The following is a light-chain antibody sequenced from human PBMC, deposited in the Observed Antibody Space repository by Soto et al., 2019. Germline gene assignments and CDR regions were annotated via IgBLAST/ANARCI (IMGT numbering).Light chain of an antibody. CDR3: SSYTSSSTIYVV. CDR1: SSDVGGYNY. CDR2: EVS. J-gene: IGLJ2*01. Sequence: QSALTQPASVSGSPGQSITISCTGTSSDVGGYNYVAWYQQHPGKAPQLMIYEVSNRPSGVSNRFSGSKSVNTASLTISGLQGEDEADYYCSSYTSSSTIYVVFGGGTKLTVL. V-gene: IGLV2-14*01.